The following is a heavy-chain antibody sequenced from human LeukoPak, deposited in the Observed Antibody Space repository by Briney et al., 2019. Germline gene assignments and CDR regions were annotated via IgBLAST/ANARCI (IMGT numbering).Heavy chain of an antibody. CDR3: ARGRYGSGSYYRDRVYYFDY. V-gene: IGHV4-34*01. CDR2: INHSGST. CDR1: GGSFSGYY. J-gene: IGHJ4*02. D-gene: IGHD3-10*01. Sequence: SETLSLTCAVYGGSFSGYYWSWIRQPPGKGLEWIGEINHSGSTNYNPSLKSRVTISVDTSKNQFSLKLSSVTAADTAVYYCARGRYGSGSYYRDRVYYFDYWGQGTLVTVSS.